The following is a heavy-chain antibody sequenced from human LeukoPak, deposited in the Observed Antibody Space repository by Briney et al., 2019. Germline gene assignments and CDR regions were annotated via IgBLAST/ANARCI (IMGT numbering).Heavy chain of an antibody. D-gene: IGHD6-19*01. J-gene: IGHJ5*02. CDR1: GFTFSSSW. V-gene: IGHV3-43*02. CDR3: AKDEGAQQWLVSYNWFDP. Sequence: PGGSLRLSCAASGFTFSSSWMYWVRQAPGKGLEWVSLISGDGGSTYYADSVEGRFTISRDNSKNSLYLQMNSLRTEDTALYYCAKDEGAQQWLVSYNWFDPWGQGTLVTVSS. CDR2: ISGDGGST.